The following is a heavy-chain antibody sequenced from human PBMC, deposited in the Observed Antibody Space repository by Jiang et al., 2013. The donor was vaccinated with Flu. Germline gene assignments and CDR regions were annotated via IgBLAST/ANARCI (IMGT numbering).Heavy chain of an antibody. V-gene: IGHV3-30*18. J-gene: IGHJ6*02. CDR2: LSFDGSTT. CDR1: GFTSGLTFSNYG. Sequence: LVESGGGVVQPGGSLRLSCAASGFTSGLTFSNYGMHWVRQAPGKGLQWLTFLSFDGSTTYYSDSVKGRFTISRDNSKNTLYLQMNSLTSEDTAVYYCAKASGSGNYYRSTYYYYGLDVWGQGTTVSVSS. CDR3: AKASGSGNYYRSTYYYYGLDV. D-gene: IGHD3-10*01.